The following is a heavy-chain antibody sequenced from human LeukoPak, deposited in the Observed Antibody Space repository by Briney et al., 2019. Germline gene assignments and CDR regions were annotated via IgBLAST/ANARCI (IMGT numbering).Heavy chain of an antibody. CDR3: ARGSAVAAYDAFDI. D-gene: IGHD6-19*01. CDR1: GFTFSDYY. J-gene: IGHJ3*02. Sequence: GGSLRLSCAASGFTFSDYYMSWIRQAPGKGLVWVSRINSDGSSTSYADSVKGRFTISRDNAKNTLYLQMNSLRAEDTAVYYCARGSAVAAYDAFDIWGQGTMVTVSS. CDR2: INSDGSST. V-gene: IGHV3-74*01.